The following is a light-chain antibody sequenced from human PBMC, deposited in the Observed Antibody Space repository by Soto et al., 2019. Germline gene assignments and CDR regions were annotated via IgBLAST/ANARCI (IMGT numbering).Light chain of an antibody. Sequence: EMVMTQSPATLSVSLGERATLSCRASQSVSTKLVWYQQKPGQAPRLLIYGASTRATGIAARFSGSGSGTEFTLTISSLQSEDFAVYYCQQHDQGWTFGQGTKVEIK. J-gene: IGKJ1*01. CDR2: GAS. V-gene: IGKV3-15*01. CDR3: QQHDQGWT. CDR1: QSVSTK.